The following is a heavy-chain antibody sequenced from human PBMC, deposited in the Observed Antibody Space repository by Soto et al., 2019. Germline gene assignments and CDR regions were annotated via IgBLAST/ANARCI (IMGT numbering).Heavy chain of an antibody. CDR1: GGSISSAAYY. J-gene: IGHJ4*02. CDR3: ARGRDLRYYGSGSYSLALDY. Sequence: SETLSLTCTVSGGSISSAAYYWSWIRQHPGKGLEWIGYISHSGSTYYNPSLKSRVTISVDTSKNQFSLKLSSVTAADTAVYYCARGRDLRYYGSGSYSLALDYWGQGTLVTVSS. D-gene: IGHD3-10*01. V-gene: IGHV4-31*03. CDR2: ISHSGST.